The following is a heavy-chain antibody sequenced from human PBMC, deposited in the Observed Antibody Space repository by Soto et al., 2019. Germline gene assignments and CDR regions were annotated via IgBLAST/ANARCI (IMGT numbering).Heavy chain of an antibody. CDR3: ARNGERDLGLNYYFYYGMDV. V-gene: IGHV1-18*01. D-gene: IGHD3-10*01. CDR1: DYIFTTYG. Sequence: ASVKVSCKASDYIFTTYGISWVLQAPGQGLEWMGWVSPYSNITNYAQKFQGRVTMTTETSTSTVYMELRSLRSDDTAMYYCARNGERDLGLNYYFYYGMDVWGQGTSVTVSS. CDR2: VSPYSNIT. J-gene: IGHJ6*02.